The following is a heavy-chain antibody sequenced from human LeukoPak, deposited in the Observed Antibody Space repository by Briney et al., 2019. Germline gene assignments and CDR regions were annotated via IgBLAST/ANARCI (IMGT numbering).Heavy chain of an antibody. CDR2: ISGSSTTV. CDR1: GFTFNFYN. J-gene: IGHJ4*02. V-gene: IGHV3-48*01. CDR3: ARMRPELDY. Sequence: GGSLRLSCAASGFTFNFYNMNWVRQAPGKGLEWLSYISGSSTTVHYADSVKGRFTVSRDNAKNSLYLQMNSLRAEDTAVYYCARMRPELDYWGQGTLVAVSS. D-gene: IGHD6-6*01.